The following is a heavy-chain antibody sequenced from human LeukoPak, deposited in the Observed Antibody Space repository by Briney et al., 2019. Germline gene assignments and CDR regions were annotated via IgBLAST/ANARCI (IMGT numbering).Heavy chain of an antibody. V-gene: IGHV3-7*03. J-gene: IGHJ4*02. Sequence: GGSLRLSCAASGFNFNNYWMTWVRQAPGKGLEWVANIKQDGNEKYYVDSVKGRFTISRDNSKNTLYLQMNSLRAEDTAVYYCAKARDDLYSGSYYSDYWGQGTLVTVSS. CDR3: AKARDDLYSGSYYSDY. D-gene: IGHD1-26*01. CDR2: IKQDGNEK. CDR1: GFNFNNYW.